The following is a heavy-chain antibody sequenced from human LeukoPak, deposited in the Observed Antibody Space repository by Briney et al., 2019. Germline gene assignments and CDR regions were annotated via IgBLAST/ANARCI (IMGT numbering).Heavy chain of an antibody. D-gene: IGHD5-18*01. Sequence: SETLSLTCTVYGGSFSGYYWSWIRQPPGKGLEWIGEINHSGSTNYNPSLKSRVTISVDTSKNQFSLKLSSVTAADTAVYYCARKTAAEYFDYWGQGTLVTVSS. V-gene: IGHV4-34*01. CDR1: GGSFSGYY. CDR2: INHSGST. CDR3: ARKTAAEYFDY. J-gene: IGHJ4*02.